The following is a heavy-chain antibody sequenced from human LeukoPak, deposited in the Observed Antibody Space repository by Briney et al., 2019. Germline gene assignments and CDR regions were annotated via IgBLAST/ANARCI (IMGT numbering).Heavy chain of an antibody. D-gene: IGHD6-13*01. Sequence: PGGSLRLSCVASGFSISNYSMNWVRQAPGKGLEWVSSISSSNNYIYYADSVKGRFTISRDNAKNSLYLQMNSLRAEDTAVYYCASNLEPYSSSWYLYWGQGTLVTVSS. V-gene: IGHV3-21*01. CDR3: ASNLEPYSSSWYLY. CDR2: ISSSNNYI. J-gene: IGHJ4*02. CDR1: GFSISNYS.